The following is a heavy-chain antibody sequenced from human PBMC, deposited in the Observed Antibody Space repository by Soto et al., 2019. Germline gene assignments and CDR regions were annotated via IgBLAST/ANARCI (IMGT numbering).Heavy chain of an antibody. CDR2: IYYSGST. CDR3: ARPIPSPYDILTGYYSNWFDP. D-gene: IGHD3-9*01. Sequence: SETLSLTCTVSGGSISSSSYYWGWIRQPPGKGLEWIGSIYYSGSTYYNPSLKSRVTISVDTSKNQFSLKLSSVTAADTAVYYCARPIPSPYDILTGYYSNWFDPWGQGTLVTVSS. CDR1: GGSISSSSYY. J-gene: IGHJ5*02. V-gene: IGHV4-39*01.